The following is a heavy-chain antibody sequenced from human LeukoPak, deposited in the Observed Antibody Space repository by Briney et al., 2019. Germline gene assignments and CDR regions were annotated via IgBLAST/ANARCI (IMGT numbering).Heavy chain of an antibody. CDR2: IKQDEGEK. Sequence: GALRLSCSASGFTFSNYWMSWVRQAPGKGLEWVANIKQDEGEKYYVDSVKGRFTISRDNAKSSLYPQMNSLRAEDTAVYYCARALDSSSSRYQAFEEWGQGTLVTVSS. D-gene: IGHD2-2*01. CDR1: GFTFSNYW. V-gene: IGHV3-7*01. CDR3: ARALDSSSSRYQAFEE. J-gene: IGHJ4*02.